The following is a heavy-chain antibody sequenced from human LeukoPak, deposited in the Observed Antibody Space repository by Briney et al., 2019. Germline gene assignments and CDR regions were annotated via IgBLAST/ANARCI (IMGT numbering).Heavy chain of an antibody. V-gene: IGHV1-46*01. CDR2: INPSGGST. CDR1: GYTFTSYG. Sequence: ASVKVSCKASGYTFTSYGISWVRQAPGQGLEWMGIINPSGGSTSYAQKFQGRVTMARDTSTSTVYMELSSLRSEDTAVYYCARNGEMATIEVGISLSYFDYWGQGTLVTVSS. J-gene: IGHJ4*02. CDR3: ARNGEMATIEVGISLSYFDY. D-gene: IGHD5-24*01.